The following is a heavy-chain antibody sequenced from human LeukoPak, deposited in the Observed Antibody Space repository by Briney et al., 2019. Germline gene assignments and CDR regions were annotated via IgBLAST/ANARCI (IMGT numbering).Heavy chain of an antibody. D-gene: IGHD3-9*01. CDR2: IDPSDSYT. CDR3: ARRLILTGNYGMDV. CDR1: GYSFTSYW. J-gene: IGHJ6*02. Sequence: GESLKISCKGSGYSFTSYWISWVREMRGKGLEWMGRIDPSDSYTNYSPSFQGHVTISADKSISTAYLQWSSLKASDTAMYYCARRLILTGNYGMDVWGQGTTVTVSS. V-gene: IGHV5-10-1*01.